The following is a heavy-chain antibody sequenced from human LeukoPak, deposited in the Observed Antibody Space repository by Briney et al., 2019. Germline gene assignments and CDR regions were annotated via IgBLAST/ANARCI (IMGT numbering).Heavy chain of an antibody. V-gene: IGHV4-34*01. CDR1: GGSFSGYY. Sequence: SETLSLTCAVYGGSFSGYYWSGIRQPPGKGLEWIGEINHSGSTNYNPSLKSRVTISVDTSKNQFSLKLSSVTAADTAVYYCARGGYSYGLLRSIQVSLDYYMDVWGKGTTVTVSS. J-gene: IGHJ6*03. CDR3: ARGGYSYGLLRSIQVSLDYYMDV. CDR2: INHSGST. D-gene: IGHD5-18*01.